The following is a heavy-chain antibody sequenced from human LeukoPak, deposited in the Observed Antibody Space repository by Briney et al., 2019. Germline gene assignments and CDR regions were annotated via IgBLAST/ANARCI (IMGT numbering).Heavy chain of an antibody. V-gene: IGHV4-34*01. J-gene: IGHJ4*02. D-gene: IGHD3-22*01. CDR1: GGSFSGYY. Sequence: SETLSLTCAVYGGSFSGYYWSWIRQPPGKGLEWIGEINHSGSTNYNPSLKSRVTISVDTSKNQFSLKLSSVTAADTAVYYCASGNYYDSGGQYDYWGQGTLVTVSS. CDR2: INHSGST. CDR3: ASGNYYDSGGQYDY.